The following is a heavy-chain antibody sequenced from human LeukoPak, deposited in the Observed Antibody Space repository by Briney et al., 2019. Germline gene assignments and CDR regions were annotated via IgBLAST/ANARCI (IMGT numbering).Heavy chain of an antibody. J-gene: IGHJ4*02. V-gene: IGHV1-2*02. CDR2: INPNSGGT. Sequence: AASVKVSCKASGYTFTGYYMHWVRRAPGQGLEWMGWINPNSGGTNYAQKFQGRVTMTRDTSISTAYMELSRLRSDDTAVYYCARAVVVVPAAIYYDSSGYLFDYWGQGTLVTVSS. CDR1: GYTFTGYY. CDR3: ARAVVVVPAAIYYDSSGYLFDY. D-gene: IGHD2-2*02.